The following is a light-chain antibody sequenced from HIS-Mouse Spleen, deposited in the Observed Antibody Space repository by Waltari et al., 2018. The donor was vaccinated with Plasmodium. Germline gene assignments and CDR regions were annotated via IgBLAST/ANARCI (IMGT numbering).Light chain of an antibody. CDR2: GAS. J-gene: IGKJ3*01. Sequence: PATLSVSPGERATLSCRASQSVSSNLAWYQQKPGQAPRLLIYGASTRATGIPARFSGSGSGTEFTLTISSLQSEDLAVYYCQQYNNWSFTFGPGTKVDIK. V-gene: IGKV3-15*01. CDR3: QQYNNWSFT. CDR1: QSVSSN.